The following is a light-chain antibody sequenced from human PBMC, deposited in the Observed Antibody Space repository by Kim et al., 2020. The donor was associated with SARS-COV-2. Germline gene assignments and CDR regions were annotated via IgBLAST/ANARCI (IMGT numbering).Light chain of an antibody. J-gene: IGKJ2*01. CDR1: QSVSTN. V-gene: IGKV3-15*01. Sequence: SVSPGERATLSGRASQSVSTNVAWYQQKPGQAPRLLIYDAYNRATSIPARFSGSGSGTEFTLTISSLQSEDSAVYYCQQYNSWPYTLGQGTKLEI. CDR2: DAY. CDR3: QQYNSWPYT.